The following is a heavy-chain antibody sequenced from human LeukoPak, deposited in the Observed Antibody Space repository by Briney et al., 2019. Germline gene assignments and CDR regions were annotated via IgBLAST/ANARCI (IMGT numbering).Heavy chain of an antibody. Sequence: YWIGWVRQMPGKGLEWIGYIYYSGSTYYNPSLKSRVTISVDTSKNQFSLKLSSVTAADTAVYYCARLSNYFDYWGQGTPVTVSS. CDR3: ARLSNYFDY. J-gene: IGHJ4*02. CDR1: Y. CDR2: IYYSGST. V-gene: IGHV4-31*02.